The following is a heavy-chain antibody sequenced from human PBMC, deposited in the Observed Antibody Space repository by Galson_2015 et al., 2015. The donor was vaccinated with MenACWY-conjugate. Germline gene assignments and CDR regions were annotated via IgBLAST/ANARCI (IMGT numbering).Heavy chain of an antibody. Sequence: SLRLSCAASGFTFSTYWMTWVRQAPGKGLEWVSSISTSGNYVNYADSVKGRFTISRDNAKNSLFLQMNSLRAEDTAVYYCARDRTAPSYWGQGTLVTVSS. CDR2: ISTSGNYV. J-gene: IGHJ4*02. CDR3: ARDRTAPSY. CDR1: GFTFSTYW. V-gene: IGHV3-21*01.